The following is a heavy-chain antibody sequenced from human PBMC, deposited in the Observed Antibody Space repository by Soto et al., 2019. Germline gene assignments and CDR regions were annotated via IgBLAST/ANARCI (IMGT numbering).Heavy chain of an antibody. J-gene: IGHJ4*02. CDR2: IKSDGSGT. V-gene: IGHV3-74*01. Sequence: EVQLVESGGGLVQPGESLTLSCAASGFTFNSYWMHWVRQAPGKGLVWVSRIKSDGSGTYYADSVKGRLTISRDNARNTIYLQMNSLRVEDTAGYFCASGDGDRYDGNGYLGRHWGQGTLVTVSS. D-gene: IGHD3-22*01. CDR1: GFTFNSYW. CDR3: ASGDGDRYDGNGYLGRH.